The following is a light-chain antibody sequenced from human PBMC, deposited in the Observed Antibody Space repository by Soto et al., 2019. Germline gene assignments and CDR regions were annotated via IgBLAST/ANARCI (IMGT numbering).Light chain of an antibody. CDR1: STDVGGYNY. J-gene: IGLJ1*01. CDR2: EVS. Sequence: QSALAQPSSVSGSPGQSITISCTGTSTDVGGYNYVSWYQHHPGKGPKLIIYEVSNRPSGVSDLFSGSKSGNKASLIISNLEAEDESDYYCGSYTSTDTPFVFGTGTKLTVL. CDR3: GSYTSTDTPFV. V-gene: IGLV2-14*01.